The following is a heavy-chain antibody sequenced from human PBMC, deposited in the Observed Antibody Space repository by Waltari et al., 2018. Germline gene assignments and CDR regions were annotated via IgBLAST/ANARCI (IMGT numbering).Heavy chain of an antibody. CDR1: GGSISSYY. V-gene: IGHV4-59*01. J-gene: IGHJ6*03. Sequence: QVQLQESGPGLVKPSETLSLTCTVSGGSISSYYWSWIRQPPGKGLEWIGYIYYSGSTNYNPSLKSRVTISVDTSKNQFSLKLSSVTAADTAVYYCARGTTVTPRNYYYYYMDVWGKGTTVTVSS. CDR2: IYYSGST. CDR3: ARGTTVTPRNYYYYYMDV. D-gene: IGHD4-17*01.